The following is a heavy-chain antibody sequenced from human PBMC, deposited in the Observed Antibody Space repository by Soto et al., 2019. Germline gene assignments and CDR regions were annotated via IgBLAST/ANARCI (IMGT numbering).Heavy chain of an antibody. J-gene: IGHJ6*02. CDR1: GGSISSSSYY. CDR3: ARRLYYDSSGFEGGGMDL. D-gene: IGHD3-22*01. Sequence: PSETLSLTCTVSGGSISSSSYYWGWIRQPPGKGLEWIGSIYYSGSTYYNPSLKSRVTISVDTSKNQFSLKLSSVTAADTAVYYCARRLYYDSSGFEGGGMDLWGQGSKVTVSS. V-gene: IGHV4-39*01. CDR2: IYYSGST.